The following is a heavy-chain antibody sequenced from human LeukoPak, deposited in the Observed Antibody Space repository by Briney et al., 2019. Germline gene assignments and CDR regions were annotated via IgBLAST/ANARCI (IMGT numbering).Heavy chain of an antibody. CDR3: AREYYGVIFSHYLDV. V-gene: IGHV3-11*06. Sequence: PGGSLRLSCAASGFRVSGYDLNWIRQAPGKGLEWIASISISSSNIHYADSVRGRFTISRDNANNSLYLQLSSLRVEDTAVYYCAREYYGVIFSHYLDVWGKGTTVTVSS. D-gene: IGHD3-9*01. CDR1: GFRVSGYD. J-gene: IGHJ6*04. CDR2: ISISSSNI.